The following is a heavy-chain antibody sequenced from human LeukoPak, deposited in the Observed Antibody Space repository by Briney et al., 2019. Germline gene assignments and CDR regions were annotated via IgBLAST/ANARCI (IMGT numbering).Heavy chain of an antibody. CDR1: GFTFSDYP. J-gene: IGHJ4*02. Sequence: GGSLRFSCAASGFTFSDYPIHRVRQAPGEGLEWVALILYDGSGQYYADSVKGRFTISRDNSKNTVSLQMNSLRAEDTAVYYCARANYGSGLDYWGQGTLVTVSS. CDR3: ARANYGSGLDY. V-gene: IGHV3-30*04. D-gene: IGHD3-10*01. CDR2: ILYDGSGQ.